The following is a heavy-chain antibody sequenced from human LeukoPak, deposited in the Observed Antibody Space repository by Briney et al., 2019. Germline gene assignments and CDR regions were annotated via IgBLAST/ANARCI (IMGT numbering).Heavy chain of an antibody. CDR3: ARPQDYYDSSVYYYPY. CDR2: IYYSGST. D-gene: IGHD3-22*01. J-gene: IGHJ4*02. CDR1: GGSISSSSYY. V-gene: IGHV4-39*07. Sequence: SETLSLTCTVSGGSISSSSYYWGWIRQPPGKGLEWIGSIYYSGSTYYNPSLKSRVTISVDTSKNQFSLKLSSVTAADTAVYYCARPQDYYDSSVYYYPYWGQGTRVTVSS.